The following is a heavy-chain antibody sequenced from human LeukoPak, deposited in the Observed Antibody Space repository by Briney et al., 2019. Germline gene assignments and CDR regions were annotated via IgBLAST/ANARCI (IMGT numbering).Heavy chain of an antibody. CDR1: GFTFSSYS. J-gene: IGHJ5*02. Sequence: GGSLRLSCASSGFTFSSYSMNWVRQAPGKGLEWVSSISSSSSYIYYADSVKGRFTISRDNAKNSLYLQMNSLRAEDTAVYYCARDLSGSSSWYAWGQGTLVTVSS. D-gene: IGHD6-13*01. V-gene: IGHV3-21*01. CDR3: ARDLSGSSSWYA. CDR2: ISSSSSYI.